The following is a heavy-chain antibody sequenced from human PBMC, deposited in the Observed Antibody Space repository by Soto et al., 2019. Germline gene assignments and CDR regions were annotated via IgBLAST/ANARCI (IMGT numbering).Heavy chain of an antibody. CDR3: ASGIQLWLRRINNGYSG. CDR1: GGTFSTYA. J-gene: IGHJ4*02. CDR2: IIPMFGTA. V-gene: IGHV1-69*12. D-gene: IGHD5-18*01. Sequence: QVQLVQSGAEVKKPESSVKVSCKAPGGTFSTYAISWVRQAPGQGLEWMGGIIPMFGTANYAQRFQDRVTITADESTNTVYMELSILRSEYTAVYFCASGIQLWLRRINNGYSGWGQGTLVTVSS.